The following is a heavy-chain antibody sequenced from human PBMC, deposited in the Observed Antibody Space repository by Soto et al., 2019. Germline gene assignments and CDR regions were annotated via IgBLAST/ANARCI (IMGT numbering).Heavy chain of an antibody. Sequence: EVQLVESGGGLVKPGGSLRLSCAASGFTFTRYSMNWVRQAPGKGLEWVSSISSTGISTYYADSVKGRFTISRANSKNTLYLQMKSLRAQDSAVYYCAKGNYGDYGGFAPWGQGTLVTVSS. CDR3: AKGNYGDYGGFAP. CDR1: GFTFTRYS. J-gene: IGHJ5*02. CDR2: ISSTGIST. V-gene: IGHV3-21*04. D-gene: IGHD4-17*01.